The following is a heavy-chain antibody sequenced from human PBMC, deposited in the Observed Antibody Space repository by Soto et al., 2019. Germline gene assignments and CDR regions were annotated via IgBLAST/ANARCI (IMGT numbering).Heavy chain of an antibody. CDR1: GFTFPYAW. Sequence: GGSLRLSCAASGFTFPYAWMNWVRQAPGKGQKRVGRVKAKRDGGTTDYAAPVKGRFTISRDDSENMEYLQMSSLKTEDLAFYHCTTDGAFPHFYDTNGYVFDYWGQGT. V-gene: IGHV3-15*07. J-gene: IGHJ4*02. D-gene: IGHD3-22*01. CDR2: VKAKRDGGTT. CDR3: TTDGAFPHFYDTNGYVFDY.